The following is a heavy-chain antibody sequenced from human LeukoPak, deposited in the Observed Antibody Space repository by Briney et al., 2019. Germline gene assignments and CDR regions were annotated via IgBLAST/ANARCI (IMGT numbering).Heavy chain of an antibody. V-gene: IGHV3-30-3*02. J-gene: IGHJ4*02. CDR1: GFTFSSYA. CDR3: AKLISPYDY. Sequence: GGSLRLSCAASGFTFSSYAMHWVRQAPGKGLEWVAVISFDGRNKYYADSVKGRFTISRDNSKNTLYLQMNNLRAEDTAVYYCAKLISPYDYWGQGTLVLVSS. CDR2: ISFDGRNK.